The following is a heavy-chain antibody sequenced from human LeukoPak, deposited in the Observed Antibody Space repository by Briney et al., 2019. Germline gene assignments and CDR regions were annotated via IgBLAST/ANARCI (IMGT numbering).Heavy chain of an antibody. CDR3: ARERGTYYDFWSGLY. CDR1: GFTFSSYG. CDR2: ISYDGSNK. Sequence: PGGSLRLSCAASGFTFSSYGMHWVRQAPGKGLEWVAVISYDGSNKYYADSVKGRFTISRDNSKNTLYLQMNSLRVEDTAVYYCARERGTYYDFWSGLYWGQGTLVTVSS. V-gene: IGHV3-30*03. D-gene: IGHD3-3*01. J-gene: IGHJ4*02.